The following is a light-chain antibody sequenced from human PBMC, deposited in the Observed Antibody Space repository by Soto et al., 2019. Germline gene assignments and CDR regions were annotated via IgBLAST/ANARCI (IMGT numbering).Light chain of an antibody. Sequence: EIVLTQSPGTLSLSPGERATLSCRASQSVSSSYLAWYQQKPGQAPRLLIYGASSRATGIPDRLSGSGSGTDFTLTISRLEPEDFAVYYCQQYYGSLALTFGGGTKVEIK. CDR2: GAS. CDR3: QQYYGSLALT. J-gene: IGKJ4*01. CDR1: QSVSSSY. V-gene: IGKV3-20*01.